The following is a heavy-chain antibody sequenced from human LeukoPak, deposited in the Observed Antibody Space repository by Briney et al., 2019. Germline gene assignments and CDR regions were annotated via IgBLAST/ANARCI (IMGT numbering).Heavy chain of an antibody. V-gene: IGHV1-8*01. Sequence: ASVKVSCKASGYTFTSYDINWVRQAAGQGLEWMGWMNPNGGNTGYAQNFQGRVTMTRNTSITTAYMELSSLRSEDTAVYYCAKIGGYGSGNYYYTMDVWGQGTTVTVSS. D-gene: IGHD3-10*01. CDR1: GYTFTSYD. CDR2: MNPNGGNT. CDR3: AKIGGYGSGNYYYTMDV. J-gene: IGHJ6*02.